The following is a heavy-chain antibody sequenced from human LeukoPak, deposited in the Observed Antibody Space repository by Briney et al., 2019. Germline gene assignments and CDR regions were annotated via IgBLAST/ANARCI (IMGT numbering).Heavy chain of an antibody. CDR3: ARERTGDDAFDI. V-gene: IGHV3-48*03. CDR1: GFTFSGYE. Sequence: GGSLRLCCAASGFTFSGYEMNWVRQAPGKGLEWVSYIGSSGRVMYYADSVQGRFTISRDNAKNSLYLQMNSLRVEDTAVYYCARERTGDDAFDIWGQGTMVTVSS. D-gene: IGHD7-27*01. J-gene: IGHJ3*02. CDR2: IGSSGRVM.